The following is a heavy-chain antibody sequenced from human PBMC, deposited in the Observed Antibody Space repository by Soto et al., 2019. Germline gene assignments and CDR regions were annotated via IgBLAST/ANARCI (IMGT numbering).Heavy chain of an antibody. J-gene: IGHJ4*02. CDR1: GASISSYY. CDR3: ARDSRGVRGVTTFDY. D-gene: IGHD3-10*01. V-gene: IGHV4-4*07. Sequence: ESLSLTCDVSGASISSYYLSGIRQPSGKGLEWIGRIYTSGSTNYNPSLKSRVTMSVDTSKNQFSLKLSYVTAADTAVYYCARDSRGVRGVTTFDYWGQGTPVTV. CDR2: IYTSGST.